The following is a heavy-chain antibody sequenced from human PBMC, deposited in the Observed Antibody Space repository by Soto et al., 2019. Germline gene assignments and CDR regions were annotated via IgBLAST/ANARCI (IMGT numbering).Heavy chain of an antibody. CDR2: IYATGTT. D-gene: IGHD1-1*01. CDR1: GASISGFY. V-gene: IGHV4-4*07. CDR3: VRDGTKTLRDRFDP. Sequence: SETLSLTCTVSGASISGFYWSWIRKSAGKGLEWIGRIYATGTTDYNPSLKSRVMMSVDTSKKQFSLKLRSVTAADTAVYYCVRDGTKTLRDRFDPWGQGISVTVSS. J-gene: IGHJ5*02.